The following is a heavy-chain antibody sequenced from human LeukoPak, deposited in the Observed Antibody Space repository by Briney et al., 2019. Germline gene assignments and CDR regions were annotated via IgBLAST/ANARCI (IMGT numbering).Heavy chain of an antibody. J-gene: IGHJ5*02. CDR3: ARQTLGGRFHGNWFDP. D-gene: IGHD2-15*01. CDR1: GGSISSYY. V-gene: IGHV4-59*08. CDR2: IYYSGST. Sequence: SETLSLTCTVSGGSISSYYWSWIRQPPGKGLEWIGYIYYSGSTNYNHSLKSRVTISVDTSKNQFSLKLSSVTAADTAVYYCARQTLGGRFHGNWFDPWGQGTLVTVSS.